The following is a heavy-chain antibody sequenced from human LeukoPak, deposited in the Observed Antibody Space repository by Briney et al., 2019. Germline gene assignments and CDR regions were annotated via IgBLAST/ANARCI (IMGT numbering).Heavy chain of an antibody. CDR1: GYTFTGYY. J-gene: IGHJ4*02. V-gene: IGHV1-2*04. D-gene: IGHD5-12*01. Sequence: ASVKVSCKASGYTFTGYYMHWVRQAPGQGLEWMGWINPDSGGTNYAQKFQGWVTMTRDTSISTAYMELSRLRSDDTAVYYCARAPSDVAPDYWGQGTLVTVSS. CDR2: INPDSGGT. CDR3: ARAPSDVAPDY.